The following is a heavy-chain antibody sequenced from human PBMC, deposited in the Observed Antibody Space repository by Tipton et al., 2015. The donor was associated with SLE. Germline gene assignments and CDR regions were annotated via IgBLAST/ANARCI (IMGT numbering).Heavy chain of an antibody. V-gene: IGHV4-34*12. D-gene: IGHD6-13*01. CDR1: GGSFSGYY. CDR3: ARAEFSSNWYMYWHFDL. CDR2: IIHTGST. J-gene: IGHJ2*01. Sequence: GLVKPSETLSLTCAVYGGSFSGYYWSWIRQPPGKGLEWIGEIIHTGSTNYNPSLKSRVTISRDTSGNHFSLNLNSVTATDTAVYYCARAEFSSNWYMYWHFDLWGRGTLVTVSS.